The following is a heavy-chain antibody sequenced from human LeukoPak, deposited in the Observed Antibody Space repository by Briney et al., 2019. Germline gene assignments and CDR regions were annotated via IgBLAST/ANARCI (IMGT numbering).Heavy chain of an antibody. CDR1: GFTFSSYA. D-gene: IGHD3-22*01. Sequence: GGSLRLSCAASGFTFSSYAMHWVRQAPGRGLEWVAVISYDGSNKYYADSVKGRFTISRDNSKNTLYLQMNSLRAEDTAVYYCARVRYYYDSSGYKPVDYWGQGTLVTVSS. CDR2: ISYDGSNK. CDR3: ARVRYYYDSSGYKPVDY. V-gene: IGHV3-30-3*01. J-gene: IGHJ4*02.